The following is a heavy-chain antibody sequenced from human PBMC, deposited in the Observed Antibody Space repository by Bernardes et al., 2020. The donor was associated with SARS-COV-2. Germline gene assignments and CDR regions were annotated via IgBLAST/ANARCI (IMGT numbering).Heavy chain of an antibody. CDR2: MYYDVTT. Sequence: SETLSLTCIVSGGSINSHYWSWIRLPPGKGLEWLGYMYYDVTTSYNPSLKSRVTISADTSRTQFSLKLSSATADDTAVYYCAKNYYHWWSYGMDVWGQGTTVIVSS. J-gene: IGHJ6*02. CDR1: GGSINSHY. CDR3: AKNYYHWWSYGMDV. D-gene: IGHD3-3*01. V-gene: IGHV4-59*11.